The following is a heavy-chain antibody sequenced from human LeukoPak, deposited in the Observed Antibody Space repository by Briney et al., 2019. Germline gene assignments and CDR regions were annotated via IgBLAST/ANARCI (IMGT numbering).Heavy chain of an antibody. CDR2: ISSSSSYI. CDR3: ARDGGLVRGVIIRGDYFDY. J-gene: IGHJ4*02. CDR1: GFTFSSYS. Sequence: GGSLRLSCAASGFTFSSYSTNWVRQAPGKGLEWVSSISSSSSYIYYADSVKGRFTISRDNAKNSLYLQMNSLRAEDAAVYYCARDGGLVRGVIIRGDYFDYWGQGTLVTVSS. D-gene: IGHD3-10*01. V-gene: IGHV3-21*01.